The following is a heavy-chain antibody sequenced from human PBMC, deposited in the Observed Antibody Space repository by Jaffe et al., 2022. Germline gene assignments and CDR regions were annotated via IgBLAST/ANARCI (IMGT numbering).Heavy chain of an antibody. CDR3: ARSRYCSGGSCYLFDS. V-gene: IGHV3-21*01. Sequence: EVQLVESGGGLVRPGGSLRLSCAASGFTFTTYGINWVRQAPGKGLEWVSSISSTSTYIYYADSVKGRFTISRDNAKNSLYLQMNSLRVEDTAVYYCARSRYCSGGSCYLFDSWGQGTLVTVSS. CDR1: GFTFTTYG. J-gene: IGHJ4*02. D-gene: IGHD2-15*01. CDR2: ISSTSTYI.